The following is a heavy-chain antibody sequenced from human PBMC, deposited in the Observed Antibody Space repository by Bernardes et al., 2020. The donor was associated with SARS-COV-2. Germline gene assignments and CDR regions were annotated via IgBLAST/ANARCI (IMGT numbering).Heavy chain of an antibody. J-gene: IGHJ6*02. D-gene: IGHD3-22*01. CDR1: GYTFTGYY. CDR3: AIPPTNYDRYGMDV. V-gene: IGHV1-2*02. Sequence: ASVKVSCKASGYTFTGYYIHWVRQAPGQGLELMGWINPNSGGTNYAQKFQDRVTMTRDTSISTAYMELSRLRSDDTAVYYCAIPPTNYDRYGMDVWGQGTTVTVSS. CDR2: INPNSGGT.